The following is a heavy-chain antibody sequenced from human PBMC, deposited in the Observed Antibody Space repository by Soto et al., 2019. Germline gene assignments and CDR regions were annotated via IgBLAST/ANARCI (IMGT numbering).Heavy chain of an antibody. CDR3: ARDLLGVVDPAPYMDF. CDR1: GFTVSSNY. CDR2: IYSGGST. Sequence: GGSLRLSCAASGFTVSSNYMSWVRQAPGKGLEWVSVIYSGGSTYYADSVKGRFNIYRDNSKNTLYLQMNSLRDEDTAVYYCARDLLGVVDPAPYMDFWGKGTTVTVSS. V-gene: IGHV3-66*01. D-gene: IGHD2-2*01. J-gene: IGHJ6*03.